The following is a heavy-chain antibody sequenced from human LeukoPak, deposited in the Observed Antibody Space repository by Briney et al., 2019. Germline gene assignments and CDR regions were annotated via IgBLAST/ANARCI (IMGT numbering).Heavy chain of an antibody. CDR2: INPDGRDT. D-gene: IGHD2-21*02. CDR1: GFTFNRCW. V-gene: IGHV3-7*01. CDR3: TSWGDTTAEYFQR. J-gene: IGHJ1*01. Sequence: GGSLRLSCVVSGFTFNRCWMNWVRQAPGKGLEWVAHINPDGRDTYYVDSVKGRITISRDNAQNSMCLQMNSLRVEDTAVYYCTSWGDTTAEYFQRWGQGTLVTVSS.